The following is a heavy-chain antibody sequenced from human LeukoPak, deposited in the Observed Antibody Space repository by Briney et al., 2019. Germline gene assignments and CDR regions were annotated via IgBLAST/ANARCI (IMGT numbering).Heavy chain of an antibody. CDR1: GGTFSSYA. J-gene: IGHJ3*02. Sequence: GASVKVSCKASGGTFSSYAISWVRQAPGQGLEWMGGIIPIFGTANYAQKFQGRVTMTEDTSTDTAYMELSSLRSEDTAVYYCATSHDYGAKGAFDIWGQGTMVTVSS. CDR3: ATSHDYGAKGAFDI. D-gene: IGHD4-17*01. CDR2: IIPIFGTA. V-gene: IGHV1-69*06.